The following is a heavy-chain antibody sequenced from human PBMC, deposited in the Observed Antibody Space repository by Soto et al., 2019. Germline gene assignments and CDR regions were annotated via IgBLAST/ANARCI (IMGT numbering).Heavy chain of an antibody. Sequence: SETLSLTCAVSSGSISSSNWWSWVRQPPGKGLEWIGEIYHSGSTNYNPSLKSRVTISVDKSKNQFSLKLSSVTAADTAVYYCARDRGVRGVIYYYYMDVWGKGTTVTVS. D-gene: IGHD3-10*01. CDR2: IYHSGST. CDR3: ARDRGVRGVIYYYYMDV. J-gene: IGHJ6*03. V-gene: IGHV4-4*02. CDR1: SGSISSSNW.